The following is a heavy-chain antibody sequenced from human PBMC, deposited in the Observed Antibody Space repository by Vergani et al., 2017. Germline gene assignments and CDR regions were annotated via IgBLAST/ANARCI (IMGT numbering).Heavy chain of an antibody. CDR1: GGTFSSYA. V-gene: IGHV1-69*13. J-gene: IGHJ6*02. D-gene: IGHD6-19*01. CDR2: IIPIFGTA. CDR3: ARDIAVAGTYYYGMDV. Sequence: QVQLVQSGAEVKKPGSSVKVSCKASGGTFSSYAISWVRQAPGQGLEWMGRIIPIFGTAYYAQKFQGRVTITADESTSTAYMELSSLRSEDTAVYYCARDIAVAGTYYYGMDVWGQGTTVTVSS.